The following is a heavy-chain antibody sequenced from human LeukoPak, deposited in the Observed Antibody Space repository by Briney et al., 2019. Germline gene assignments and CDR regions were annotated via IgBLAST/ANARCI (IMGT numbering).Heavy chain of an antibody. CDR1: GDSISSGDYY. CDR3: ARLFPLMVRGVSDAFDI. CDR2: ISSSGST. V-gene: IGHV4-61*02. Sequence: PSETLSLTCTVSGDSISSGDYYWSWIRQPAGKGLEWIGRISSSGSTNYNPSLKSRVTISVDTSKYQFSLKLSSVTAADTAVYYCARLFPLMVRGVSDAFDIWGQGTMVTVSS. D-gene: IGHD3-10*01. J-gene: IGHJ3*02.